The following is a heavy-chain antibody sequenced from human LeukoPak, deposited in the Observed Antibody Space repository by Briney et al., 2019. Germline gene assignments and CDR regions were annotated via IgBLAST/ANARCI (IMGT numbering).Heavy chain of an antibody. CDR3: ATDSGGYDPYFDY. Sequence: ASVKVSCKVSGYTLTELSMHCVRQAPGKGLEWMGGFDPEDGETIYAQKFQGRVTMTEDTSTDTAYMELSSLRSEDTAVYYCATDSGGYDPYFDYWGQGTLVTVSS. CDR2: FDPEDGET. CDR1: GYTLTELS. J-gene: IGHJ4*02. D-gene: IGHD5-12*01. V-gene: IGHV1-24*01.